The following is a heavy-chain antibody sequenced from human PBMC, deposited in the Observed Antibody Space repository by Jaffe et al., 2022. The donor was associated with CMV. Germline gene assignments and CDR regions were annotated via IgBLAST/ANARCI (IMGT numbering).Heavy chain of an antibody. V-gene: IGHV3-23*04. D-gene: IGHD6-19*01. CDR3: ANSQWLVAAFDM. CDR2: ISGSGIST. Sequence: EVQLVESGGGLGQPGGSLRLSCAASGFTFSTYTMSWVRQAPGKGLEWVSTISGSGISTYYADSVKGRFSISRDNSKNTVYLQMNSLRADDTAVYYCANSQWLVAAFDMWGQGTKVTVSS. CDR1: GFTFSTYT. J-gene: IGHJ3*02.